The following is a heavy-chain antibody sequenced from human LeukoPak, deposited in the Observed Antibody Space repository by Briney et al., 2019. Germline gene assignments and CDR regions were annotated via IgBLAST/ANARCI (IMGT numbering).Heavy chain of an antibody. D-gene: IGHD4/OR15-4a*01. CDR1: GFTFSSYG. Sequence: GGTLRLSCAASGFTFSSYGMNWVRQAPGKGLEWVSTISVSGGNTYYADSVKGRFTISRDNSKNTLYLQMNSLRAEDTAVYYCARRAGAYSHPYDYWGQGTLVTVSS. CDR3: ARRAGAYSHPYDY. J-gene: IGHJ4*02. CDR2: ISVSGGNT. V-gene: IGHV3-23*01.